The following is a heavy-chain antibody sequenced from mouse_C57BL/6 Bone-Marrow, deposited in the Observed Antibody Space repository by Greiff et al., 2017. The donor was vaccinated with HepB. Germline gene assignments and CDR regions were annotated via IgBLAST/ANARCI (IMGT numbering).Heavy chain of an antibody. V-gene: IGHV1-52*01. CDR1: GYTFTSYW. Sequence: VQLQQPGAELVRPGSSVKLSCKASGYTFTSYWMHWVKQRPIQGLEWIGNIDPSDSETHYNQKFKDKATLTVDKSSSTAYMQLSSLTSEDSAVYYCARRDYYGSSPNWYFDVWGTGTTVTVSS. D-gene: IGHD1-1*01. J-gene: IGHJ1*03. CDR2: IDPSDSET. CDR3: ARRDYYGSSPNWYFDV.